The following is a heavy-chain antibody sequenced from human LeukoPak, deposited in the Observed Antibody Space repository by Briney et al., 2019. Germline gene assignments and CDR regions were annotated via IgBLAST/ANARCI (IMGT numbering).Heavy chain of an antibody. D-gene: IGHD3-22*01. V-gene: IGHV1-18*01. CDR2: ISAYNGNT. Sequence: GASVKVSCKASGYTFTSYGISWVRQAPGQGLEWMGWISAYNGNTNYAQKLQGRVTMTTDTSTSTAYMELRSLRSDDTAVYYCARDLGPYYDGYDAFDIWGQGTMVTVSS. CDR3: ARDLGPYYDGYDAFDI. J-gene: IGHJ3*02. CDR1: GYTFTSYG.